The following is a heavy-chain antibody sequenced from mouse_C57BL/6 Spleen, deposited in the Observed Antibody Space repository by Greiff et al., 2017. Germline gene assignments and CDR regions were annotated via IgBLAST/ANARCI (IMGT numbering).Heavy chain of an antibody. Sequence: EVQLVESGPGLVKPSQSLSLTCSVTGYSITSGYYWNWIRQFPGNKLEWMGYISYDGSNNYNPTLKNRISITRDTSKNQFFLKLNSVTTEDTATYYCARGDDGYYVGFDYWGQGTTLTVSS. D-gene: IGHD2-3*01. CDR2: ISYDGSN. V-gene: IGHV3-6*01. CDR1: GYSITSGYY. J-gene: IGHJ2*01. CDR3: ARGDDGYYVGFDY.